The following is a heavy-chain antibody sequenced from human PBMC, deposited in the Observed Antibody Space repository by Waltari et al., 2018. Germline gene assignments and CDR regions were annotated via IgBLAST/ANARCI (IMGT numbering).Heavy chain of an antibody. J-gene: IGHJ3*02. V-gene: IGHV3-23*01. CDR3: AKEAYSSGRCGVFDI. CDR1: GVTFSNYI. D-gene: IGHD6-19*01. Sequence: EVQLLESGGNLLQPGGSLRLSCVASGVTFSNYIIHWVRQAPGKGLEWVSSMSGIDGSTYYADPVKGRFTISTDNSKSTMYLQMNSLRVEDTAVYYCAKEAYSSGRCGVFDIWGQGTMVTVSS. CDR2: MSGIDGST.